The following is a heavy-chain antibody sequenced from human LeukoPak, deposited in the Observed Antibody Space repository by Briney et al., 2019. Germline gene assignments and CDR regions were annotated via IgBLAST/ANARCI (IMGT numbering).Heavy chain of an antibody. J-gene: IGHJ4*02. CDR1: GGSLSSSHYY. CDR3: ARAHDGSSDDYFDY. D-gene: IGHD6-6*01. CDR2: IYYSGST. Sequence: PSETLSLTCTVSGGSLSSSHYYWGWIRQPPGKGLEWIGYIYYSGSTNYNPSLKSRVTISVDTSKNQFSLKLSSVTAADTAVYYCARAHDGSSDDYFDYWGQGTLVTVSS. V-gene: IGHV4-61*01.